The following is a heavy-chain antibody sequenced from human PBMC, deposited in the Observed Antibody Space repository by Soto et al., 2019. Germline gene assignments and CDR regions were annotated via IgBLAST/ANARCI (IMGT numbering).Heavy chain of an antibody. V-gene: IGHV4-31*03. CDR2: IYDSETT. J-gene: IGHJ3*01. D-gene: IGHD2-8*01. CDR3: ARENFGVIIHDAFDL. CDR1: GDSVSSGGYY. Sequence: SETLSLTCTVSGDSVSSGGYYWNWIRQHPGRGLEWLGYIYDSETTYYNPSLESRLSKSVDASKNQFSLKVTSVTPADTAVYYCARENFGVIIHDAFDLWGQGTMVTVSS.